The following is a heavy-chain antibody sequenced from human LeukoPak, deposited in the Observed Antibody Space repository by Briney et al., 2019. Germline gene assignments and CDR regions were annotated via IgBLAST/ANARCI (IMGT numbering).Heavy chain of an antibody. Sequence: ASVKVSCKASGGTFSSYAISWVRQAPGQGLEWMGWINPNSGGINYAQKFQGRVTMTRDTSISTAYMELSRLRSDDTAVYYCAREPPGTTGTTCWFDPWGQGTLVTVSS. J-gene: IGHJ5*02. CDR1: GGTFSSYA. V-gene: IGHV1-2*02. D-gene: IGHD1-1*01. CDR2: INPNSGGI. CDR3: AREPPGTTGTTCWFDP.